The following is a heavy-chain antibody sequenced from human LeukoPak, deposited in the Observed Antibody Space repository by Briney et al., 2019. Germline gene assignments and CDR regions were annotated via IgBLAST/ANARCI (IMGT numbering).Heavy chain of an antibody. CDR1: GFTFSSYS. Sequence: GGSLRLSCAASGFTFSSYSMNWVRQAPGKGLEWVLSISSSSSYIYYADSVKGRFTISRDNAKSSLYLQMNSLRAEDTAVYYCARAGGGGLGYFDYWGQGTLVTVSS. CDR3: ARAGGGGLGYFDY. D-gene: IGHD2-15*01. CDR2: ISSSSSYI. V-gene: IGHV3-21*01. J-gene: IGHJ4*02.